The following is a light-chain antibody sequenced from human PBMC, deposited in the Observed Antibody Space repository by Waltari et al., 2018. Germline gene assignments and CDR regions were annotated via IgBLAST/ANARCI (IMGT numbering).Light chain of an antibody. V-gene: IGKV4-1*01. CDR3: QQYYIAPHT. Sequence: DIEMTQSPDSLAVSLCESATINCKSSQSVLYSSNNKNYLAWYQHKPGQPPKLLIYWASTRESGVPERFSGSGSGTDFTLTISSLQAEDVAVYYCQQYYIAPHTFGGGTKVEVK. CDR1: QSVLYSSNNKNY. CDR2: WAS. J-gene: IGKJ4*01.